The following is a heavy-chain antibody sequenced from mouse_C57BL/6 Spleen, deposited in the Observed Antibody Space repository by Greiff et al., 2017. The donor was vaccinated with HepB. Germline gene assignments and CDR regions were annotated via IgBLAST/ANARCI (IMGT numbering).Heavy chain of an antibody. V-gene: IGHV1-55*01. CDR1: GYTFTSYW. CDR3: ARFRLLYAMDY. J-gene: IGHJ4*01. D-gene: IGHD2-10*01. Sequence: QVQLQQPGAELVKPGASVKMSCKASGYTFTSYWITWVMRSPGQGLEWIGDIFPGSGTTNYNEKFKSKVTLTVDTSSSIAYMQLSSLTSEDSAVYYCARFRLLYAMDYWGQGTSVTVSS. CDR2: IFPGSGTT.